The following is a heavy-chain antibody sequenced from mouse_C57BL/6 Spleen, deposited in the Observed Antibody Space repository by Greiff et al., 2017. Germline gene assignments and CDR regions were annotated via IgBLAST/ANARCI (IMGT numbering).Heavy chain of an antibody. Sequence: QVQLQQSGPELVKPGASVKISCKASGYAFSSSWMNWVKQRPGKGLEWIGRIYPGDGDTNYNGKFKGKATLTADKSSSTAYMQLSSLTSEDSAVYFGARSSNYEDYAMDYWGQGTSVTVSS. V-gene: IGHV1-82*01. D-gene: IGHD2-5*01. CDR1: GYAFSSSW. CDR2: IYPGDGDT. CDR3: ARSSNYEDYAMDY. J-gene: IGHJ4*01.